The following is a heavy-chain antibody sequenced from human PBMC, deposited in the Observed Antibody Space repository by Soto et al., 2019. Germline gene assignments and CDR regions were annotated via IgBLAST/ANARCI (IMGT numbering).Heavy chain of an antibody. CDR1: GCSISSGDYY. CDR2: IYYSGST. CDR3: AREAGGYYFDY. J-gene: IGHJ4*02. D-gene: IGHD3-10*01. Sequence: SETLSLTCTVSGCSISSGDYYWSWIRQPPGKGLEWIGYIYYSGSTYYNPSLKSRVTISVDTSKNQFSLKLSSVTAADTAVYYCAREAGGYYFDYWGQGTLVTVSS. V-gene: IGHV4-30-4*01.